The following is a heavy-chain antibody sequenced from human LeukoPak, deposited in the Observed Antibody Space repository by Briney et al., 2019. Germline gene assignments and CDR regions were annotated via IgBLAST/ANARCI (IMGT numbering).Heavy chain of an antibody. CDR2: TYYRSKWYN. J-gene: IGHJ4*02. CDR3: ARERDSWELKRRNTFDY. Sequence: SQTLSLTCAISGDSVSSNSAAWNWIRQSPSRGLEWLGRTYYRSKWYNDYAVSVKSRIAINPDTSKNQFSLQLNSVTPEDTAVYYCARERDSWELKRRNTFDYWGQGTLVTVSS. V-gene: IGHV6-1*01. CDR1: GDSVSSNSAA. D-gene: IGHD1-26*01.